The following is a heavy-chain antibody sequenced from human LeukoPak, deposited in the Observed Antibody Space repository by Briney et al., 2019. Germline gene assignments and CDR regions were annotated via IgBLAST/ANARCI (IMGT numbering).Heavy chain of an antibody. V-gene: IGHV4-39*07. CDR2: IYYSGST. D-gene: IGHD2-2*02. Sequence: SETLSLTCTVSGGSISSSSYYWGWIRQPPGKGLEWIGSIYYSGSTYYNPSLKSRVTISVDTSKNQFSLKLSSVTAADTAVYYCARRYGYCTSISCYKWGWFDPWGQGTLVTVSS. CDR3: ARRYGYCTSISCYKWGWFDP. CDR1: GGSISSSSYY. J-gene: IGHJ5*02.